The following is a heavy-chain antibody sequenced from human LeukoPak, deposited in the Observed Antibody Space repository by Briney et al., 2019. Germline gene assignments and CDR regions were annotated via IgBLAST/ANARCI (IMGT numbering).Heavy chain of an antibody. CDR3: ARVVLVGVVTIPHYMDV. V-gene: IGHV3-48*01. Sequence: PGGSLRLSCAASGFTFSSYSMNWIRQAPGKGLEWVSYISSSSSTIYYADSVKGRFTISRDNAKNSLYLQMNSLRAEDTAVYYCARVVLVGVVTIPHYMDVWGKGTTVTVSS. D-gene: IGHD3-3*01. J-gene: IGHJ6*03. CDR1: GFTFSSYS. CDR2: ISSSSSTI.